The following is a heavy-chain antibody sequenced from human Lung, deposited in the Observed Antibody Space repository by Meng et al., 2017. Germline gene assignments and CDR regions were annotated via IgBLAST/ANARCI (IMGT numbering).Heavy chain of an antibody. V-gene: IGHV4-59*01. CDR2: TYYSGST. CDR3: AREDSSGRIDY. CDR1: GGSISSYY. Sequence: SETLSLTCTVSGGSISSYYWSWIRQPPGQGLEWIGYTYYSGSTNYNPSLKSRVTISVDTSKNQFSLKLSSVTAADTAVYYCAREDSSGRIDYWGQGTLVTVSS. J-gene: IGHJ4*02. D-gene: IGHD6-19*01.